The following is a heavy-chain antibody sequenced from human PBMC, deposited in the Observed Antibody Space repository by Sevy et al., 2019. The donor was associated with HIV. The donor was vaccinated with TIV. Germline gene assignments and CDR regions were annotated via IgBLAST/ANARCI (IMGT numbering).Heavy chain of an antibody. CDR1: GFTFSSYA. CDR3: AKRGYSDGDGGDCFDY. CDR2: ISGSGGST. Sequence: GGSLRLSCAASGFTFSSYAMSWVRQAPGKGLEWVSAISGSGGSTYYADSLKGRCTTSRDNTKNTPYLQMNSLRAEDTAVEYCAKRGYSDGDGGDCFDYWGQGTLVTVSS. J-gene: IGHJ4*02. V-gene: IGHV3-23*01. D-gene: IGHD5-18*01.